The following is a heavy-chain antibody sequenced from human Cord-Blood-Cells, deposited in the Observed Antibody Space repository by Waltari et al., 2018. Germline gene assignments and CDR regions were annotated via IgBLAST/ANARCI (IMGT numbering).Heavy chain of an antibody. CDR2: IYYSGST. D-gene: IGHD6-13*01. J-gene: IGHJ4*02. CDR3: AGSIAAASYYFDY. Sequence: QLQLQESGPGLVKPSETLSLTCTVSGGSISSSSYYWGWLRQPPGKGLEWIGSIYYSGSTYYNPSLKSRVTISVDTSKNQFSLKLSSVTAADTAVYYCAGSIAAASYYFDYWGQGTLVTVSS. CDR1: GGSISSSSYY. V-gene: IGHV4-39*07.